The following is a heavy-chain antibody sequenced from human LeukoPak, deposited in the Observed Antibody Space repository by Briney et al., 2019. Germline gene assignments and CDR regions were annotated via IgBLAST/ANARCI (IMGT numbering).Heavy chain of an antibody. J-gene: IGHJ4*02. Sequence: GGSLRLSCAASGFTFSSYWMSWVRQAPGKGLEWVANIKQDGSEKYYVDSVKGRFTISRDNAKNSLYLQMNSLRAEDTAVYYCAREPPGFYYDSSGYYYYWGQGTLVTVSS. V-gene: IGHV3-7*01. CDR1: GFTFSSYW. CDR3: AREPPGFYYDSSGYYYY. CDR2: IKQDGSEK. D-gene: IGHD3-22*01.